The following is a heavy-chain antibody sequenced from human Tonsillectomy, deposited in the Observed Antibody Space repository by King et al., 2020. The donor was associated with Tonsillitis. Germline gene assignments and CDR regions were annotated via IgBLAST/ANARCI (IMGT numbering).Heavy chain of an antibody. CDR3: ARRVPDYGGNSVPYAFDI. CDR2: IGTAGDT. J-gene: IGHJ3*02. Sequence: VQLVESGGGLVQPGGSLRLSCAASGFTFSTYDMHWVRQATGKGLEWVSGIGTAGDTYYRDSVKGRFTISRENAKNSLYLQMNSLRAGDTAVYYCARRVPDYGGNSVPYAFDIWGQGTVVTVSS. V-gene: IGHV3-13*04. CDR1: GFTFSTYD. D-gene: IGHD4-23*01.